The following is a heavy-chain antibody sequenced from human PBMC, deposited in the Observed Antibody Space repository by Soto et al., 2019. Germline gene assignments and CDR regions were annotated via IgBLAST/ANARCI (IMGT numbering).Heavy chain of an antibody. D-gene: IGHD1-1*01. CDR1: VGFLSESY. CDR2: INHVGGT. V-gene: IGHV4-34*01. Sequence: SETLSLTCSVYVGFLSESYWTWIRQPPGKGLEWIGEINHVGGTNYNPSLKSRVTMSVDTSQNQFSLRLISVTAADTAMYFCVRIRDQLPSSVLWLYPWGQGNPVTVS. CDR3: VRIRDQLPSSVLWLYP. J-gene: IGHJ5*02.